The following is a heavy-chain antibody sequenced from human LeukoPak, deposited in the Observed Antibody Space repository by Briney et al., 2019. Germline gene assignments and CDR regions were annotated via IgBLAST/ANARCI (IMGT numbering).Heavy chain of an antibody. V-gene: IGHV4-30-2*01. J-gene: IGHJ4*02. Sequence: SETLSLTCTVSGGSISSGGYYWSWIRQPPEKGLEWIGYIYHSGSTYYNPSLKSRVTISVDRSKNRFSLKLSSVTAADTAVYYCARDSPRHAFDYWGQGTLVTVSS. CDR2: IYHSGST. CDR3: ARDSPRHAFDY. CDR1: GGSISSGGYY.